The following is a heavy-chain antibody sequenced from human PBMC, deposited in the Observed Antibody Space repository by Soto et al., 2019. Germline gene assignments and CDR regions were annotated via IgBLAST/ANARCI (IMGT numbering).Heavy chain of an antibody. D-gene: IGHD1-1*01. Sequence: ASVQVSCQVSGSTLPELSMHLVRQAPGKGLEWMGGFDPEDGETIYAQKFQGRVTMTEDTSTDTAYMELSSLRSEDTAVYYCEKETKGATGTSSMAAWGKGTAVTVS. V-gene: IGHV1-24*01. J-gene: IGHJ6*03. CDR3: EKETKGATGTSSMAA. CDR1: GSTLPELS. CDR2: FDPEDGET.